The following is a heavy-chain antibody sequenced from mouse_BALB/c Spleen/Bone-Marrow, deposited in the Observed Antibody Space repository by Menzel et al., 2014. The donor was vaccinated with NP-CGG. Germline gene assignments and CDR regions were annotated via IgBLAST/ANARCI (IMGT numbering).Heavy chain of an antibody. J-gene: IGHJ3*01. V-gene: IGHV1-4*01. Sequence: QVQLKDSGAELARLGASVKMSCKASGYTFTYYTMYWVKQRPGQGLEWIGYINPNSDYTNYNQKFKDKATLTADKSSSTAYMQLSSLTSEDSAVYYCAREVYGSWFAYWGQGTLVTVSA. CDR1: GYTFTYYT. D-gene: IGHD2-2*01. CDR3: AREVYGSWFAY. CDR2: INPNSDYT.